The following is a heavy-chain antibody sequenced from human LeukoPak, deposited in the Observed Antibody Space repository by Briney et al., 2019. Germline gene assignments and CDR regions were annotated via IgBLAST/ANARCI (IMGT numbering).Heavy chain of an antibody. Sequence: AGGSLRLSCAASGFTFGNSWVHWVRQAPGKGLVWVSLINADGSTTSYADSVKGRFTTSRDNARNTLSLEMNSLTIEDTAVYYCIVVVEPPDSDGFDVWGQGTMITVSS. CDR2: INADGSTT. CDR3: IVVVEPPDSDGFDV. V-gene: IGHV3-74*01. J-gene: IGHJ3*01. CDR1: GFTFGNSW. D-gene: IGHD1-14*01.